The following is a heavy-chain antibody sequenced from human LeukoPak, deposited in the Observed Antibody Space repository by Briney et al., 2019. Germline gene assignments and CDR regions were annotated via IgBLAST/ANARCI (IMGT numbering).Heavy chain of an antibody. D-gene: IGHD3-3*01. J-gene: IGHJ4*02. CDR3: ASTANHYDFWSGYYTGGNDY. CDR2: ISSSSSYI. CDR1: GFTFSSYG. Sequence: GGSLRLSCAASGFTFSSYGMSWVRQAPGKGLEWVSSISSSSSYIYYADSVKGRFTISRDNAKNSLYLQMNSLRAEDTAVYYCASTANHYDFWSGYYTGGNDYWGQGTLVTVSS. V-gene: IGHV3-21*01.